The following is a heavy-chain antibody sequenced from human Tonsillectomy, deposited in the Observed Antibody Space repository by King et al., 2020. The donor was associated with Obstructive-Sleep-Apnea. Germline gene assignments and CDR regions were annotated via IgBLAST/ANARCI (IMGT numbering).Heavy chain of an antibody. J-gene: IGHJ4*02. Sequence: VQLVESGGGLVQPGESLRLSCAASGFTFSSYAMSWVRQAPGKGLEWVSAISGSGDNTYYADSVKARFTISKDNSKNTLYLQMNSLRPEDTAVYYCAKMSYYYDSSGYPDYWGQGTLVTVSS. V-gene: IGHV3-23*04. CDR3: AKMSYYYDSSGYPDY. CDR1: GFTFSSYA. CDR2: ISGSGDNT. D-gene: IGHD3-22*01.